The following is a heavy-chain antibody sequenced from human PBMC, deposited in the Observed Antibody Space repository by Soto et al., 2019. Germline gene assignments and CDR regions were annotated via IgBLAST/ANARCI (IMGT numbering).Heavy chain of an antibody. D-gene: IGHD6-13*01. CDR1: GFTFSSYS. CDR2: ISSSSSYI. V-gene: IGHV3-21*01. CDR3: ARGIAAAGFYYYYYMDV. Sequence: GGSLRLSCAASGFTFSSYSMNWVRQAPGKGLEWVSSISSSSSYIYYADSVKGRFTISRDNAKNSLYLQMNSPRAEDKAVYYCARGIAAAGFYYYYYMDVWGQGTTVTVSS. J-gene: IGHJ6*03.